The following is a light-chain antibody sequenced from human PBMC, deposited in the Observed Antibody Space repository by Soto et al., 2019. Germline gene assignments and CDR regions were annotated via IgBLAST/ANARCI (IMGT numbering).Light chain of an antibody. V-gene: IGKV3-15*01. CDR2: GAS. Sequence: EIVMTQSPATLSVSPGERATLSCRASQSVSSDLAWYQQKPGQAPRLLIYGASTRAIGIPARFGGSGSGTEFALTISSLQSEDVAVYYCQHYNNRPLTFGGGTKVEIK. CDR3: QHYNNRPLT. CDR1: QSVSSD. J-gene: IGKJ4*01.